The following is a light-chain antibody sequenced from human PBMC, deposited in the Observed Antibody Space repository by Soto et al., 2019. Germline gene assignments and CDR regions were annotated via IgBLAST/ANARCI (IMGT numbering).Light chain of an antibody. CDR1: QAISGY. J-gene: IGKJ4*01. CDR2: DAA. V-gene: IGKV1-5*01. CDR3: QQYSSYPLT. Sequence: PSTLSASVADRVTIACRASQAISGYLAWYQRKPGKAPKLLIYDAANLQTGVSSRFSGSGSGTEFTLTINSLQPDDFATYYCQQYSSYPLTFGGGTKVDIK.